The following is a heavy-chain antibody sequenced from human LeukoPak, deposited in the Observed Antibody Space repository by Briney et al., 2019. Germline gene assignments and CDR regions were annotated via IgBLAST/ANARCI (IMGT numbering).Heavy chain of an antibody. J-gene: IGHJ4*02. Sequence: SETLSLTCTVSGGSISSYYWNWIRQPAGKGLEWIGRIYTSGSTNYNPSLKSRVTMTVDTSKNQFSLKLTSVTAADTAVYYCARGKVVAGTPGQNSWDNWGQGILVTVSS. V-gene: IGHV4-4*07. CDR3: ARGKVVAGTPGQNSWDN. D-gene: IGHD6-19*01. CDR2: IYTSGST. CDR1: GGSISSYY.